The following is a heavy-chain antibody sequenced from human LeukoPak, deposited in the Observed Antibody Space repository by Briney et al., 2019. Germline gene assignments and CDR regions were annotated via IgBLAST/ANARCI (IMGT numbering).Heavy chain of an antibody. Sequence: TSETLSLTCTVSGGSISSYYWSWIRQPPGKGLEWIGYIYYSGSTNYNPSLKSRVTISVDTSKNQFSLKLSSVTAADTAVYYCARQPSHSSGYYSIDYWGQGTLVTVSS. CDR3: ARQPSHSSGYYSIDY. D-gene: IGHD3-22*01. CDR1: GGSISSYY. J-gene: IGHJ4*02. CDR2: IYYSGST. V-gene: IGHV4-59*08.